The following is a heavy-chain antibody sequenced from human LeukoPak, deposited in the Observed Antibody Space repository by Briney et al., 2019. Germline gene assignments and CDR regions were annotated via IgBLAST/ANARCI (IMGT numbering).Heavy chain of an antibody. CDR1: GGSISSSAYY. V-gene: IGHV4-39*07. J-gene: IGHJ4*02. Sequence: PSETLSLTCTVSGGSISSSAYYWGWIRRPPGKGLEWIGSIHSSGSTYHNPSLKSRVTISVDTSKNQFSLKLTSMTAADTAVYYCARGAPGYWGQGTLVTVSS. CDR3: ARGAPGY. CDR2: IHSSGST.